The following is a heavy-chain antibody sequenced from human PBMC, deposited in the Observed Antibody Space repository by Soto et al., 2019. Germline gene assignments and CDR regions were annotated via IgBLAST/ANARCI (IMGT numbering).Heavy chain of an antibody. CDR1: GFTFSEYS. Sequence: GGSLRLSCSASGFTFSEYSMHWVRQAPVKGLQYVSNISSDGDITYYADSVKGRFTISRDNSKNTLYLQMNSLRPEDTAVYYCVKVSTFYDILPGYYYKKFFDHWGQGTMVTVSS. CDR2: ISSDGDIT. D-gene: IGHD3-9*01. CDR3: VKVSTFYDILPGYYYKKFFDH. J-gene: IGHJ5*02. V-gene: IGHV3-64D*06.